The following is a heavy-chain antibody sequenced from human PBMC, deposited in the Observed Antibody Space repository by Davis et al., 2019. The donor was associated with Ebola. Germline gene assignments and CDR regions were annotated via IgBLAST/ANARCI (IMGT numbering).Heavy chain of an antibody. CDR3: ARGWLRSGLDY. D-gene: IGHD5-12*01. V-gene: IGHV6-1*01. Sequence: HSQTLSLTCAVSGDSVSLSSGGYNWIRQSPSRGLEWLGRTYYTSKWFNDYAVSVKSRITVNPDTSKNQFSLQLDSVTPEDTAVYYCARGWLRSGLDYWGQGILVTVSS. CDR2: TYYTSKWFN. J-gene: IGHJ4*02. CDR1: GDSVSLSSGG.